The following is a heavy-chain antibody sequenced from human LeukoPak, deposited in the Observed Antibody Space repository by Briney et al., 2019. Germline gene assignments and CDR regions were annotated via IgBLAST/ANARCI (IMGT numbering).Heavy chain of an antibody. CDR3: ARRPTGVWYGDYFDF. J-gene: IGHJ4*02. CDR2: IYWNDDL. D-gene: IGHD3-10*01. CDR1: GFSLTTGVG. V-gene: IGHV2-5*01. Sequence: SGPTLVKPTQTLTLTCTLSGFSLTTGVGVGWIRQSPGKALEWLALIYWNDDLRYSPTLRSRLTIVKDTSKNQVIFTMTNMGPVDTGTYYRARRPTGVWYGDYFDFWGQGTQVTVSS.